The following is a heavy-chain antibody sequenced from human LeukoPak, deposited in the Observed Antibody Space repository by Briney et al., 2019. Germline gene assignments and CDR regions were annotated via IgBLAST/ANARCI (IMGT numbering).Heavy chain of an antibody. CDR3: ARATYCGGDCYQYYFDY. CDR1: GGTFSSYA. D-gene: IGHD2-21*01. V-gene: IGHV1-69*01. J-gene: IGHJ4*02. Sequence: SVKVSCKASGGTFSSYAISWVRQAPGQGLEWMGGIIPIFGTANYAQKFQGRVTITADESTSTAYMELSSLRSEDTAVYYCARATYCGGDCYQYYFDYWGQGTLVTVSS. CDR2: IIPIFGTA.